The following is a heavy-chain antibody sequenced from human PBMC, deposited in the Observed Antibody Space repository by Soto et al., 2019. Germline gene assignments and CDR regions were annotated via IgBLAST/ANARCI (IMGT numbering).Heavy chain of an antibody. J-gene: IGHJ4*02. CDR3: ARERPYYGSGSAFDY. CDR1: GFTFSSYA. Sequence: QVQLVESGGGVVQPGRSLRLSCAASGFTFSSYAMHWVRQAPGKGLEWVAVISYDGSNKYYADSVKGRFTISRDNSKNTLYLKMTSLIAEDTAVYYCARERPYYGSGSAFDYWGQGTLVTVSS. V-gene: IGHV3-30-3*01. D-gene: IGHD3-10*01. CDR2: ISYDGSNK.